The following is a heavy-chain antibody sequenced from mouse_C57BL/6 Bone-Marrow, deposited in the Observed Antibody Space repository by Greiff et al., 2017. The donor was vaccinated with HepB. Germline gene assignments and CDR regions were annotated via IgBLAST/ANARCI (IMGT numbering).Heavy chain of an antibody. CDR2: ISSGGSYT. CDR3: ARPGYYYGSSYWFAY. V-gene: IGHV5-6*02. CDR1: GFTFSSYG. J-gene: IGHJ3*01. Sequence: DVKLVESGGDLVKPGGSLKLSCAASGFTFSSYGMSWVRQTPDKRLEWVATISSGGSYTYYPDSVKGRFTISRDNAKNTLYLQMSSLKSEDTAMYYCARPGYYYGSSYWFAYWGQGTLVTVSA. D-gene: IGHD1-1*01.